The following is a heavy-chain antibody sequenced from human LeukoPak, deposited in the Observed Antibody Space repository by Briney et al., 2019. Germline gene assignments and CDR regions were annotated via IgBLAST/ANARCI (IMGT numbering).Heavy chain of an antibody. Sequence: PGGSLRLSCAASGFTFSTYEMNWDRQAPGKGLEWVSYISSSGTTIYYADSVKGRFTISRDHSKNTLYLQMNSLRVEDTAVYYCARLATSTGSYVDYWGQGTLVTVSS. CDR1: GFTFSTYE. CDR3: ARLATSTGSYVDY. J-gene: IGHJ4*02. V-gene: IGHV3-48*03. D-gene: IGHD3-16*01. CDR2: ISSSGTTI.